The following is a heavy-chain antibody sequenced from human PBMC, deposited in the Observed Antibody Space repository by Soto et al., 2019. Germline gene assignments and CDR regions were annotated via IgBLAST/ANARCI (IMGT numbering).Heavy chain of an antibody. CDR1: GGSISRYY. D-gene: IGHD3-22*01. J-gene: IGHJ4*02. CDR2: IYYSGST. Sequence: QVQLQESGPGLVKPSETLSLTCTVSGGSISRYYWSWIRQPPGKGLEWIGYIYYSGSTNYNPSLTSRVTISVDTSKNQFSLKLSSVTAADTAVYYCARHYYDSSGYDFFDYWGQGTLVTVSS. CDR3: ARHYYDSSGYDFFDY. V-gene: IGHV4-59*08.